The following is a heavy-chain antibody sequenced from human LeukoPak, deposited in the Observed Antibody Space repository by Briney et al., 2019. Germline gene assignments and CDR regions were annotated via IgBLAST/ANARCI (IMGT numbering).Heavy chain of an antibody. CDR3: ARYPTYDYGDYELGYYFDY. D-gene: IGHD4-17*01. Sequence: GGSLRLSCAASGLSVSSNYMSWVRQAPGKGLEWVANIKQDGSEKYYVDSVKGRFTISRDNAKNSLYLRMNSLRAADTAVYYCARYPTYDYGDYELGYYFDYWGQGALVTVSS. J-gene: IGHJ4*02. CDR1: GLSVSSNY. V-gene: IGHV3-7*01. CDR2: IKQDGSEK.